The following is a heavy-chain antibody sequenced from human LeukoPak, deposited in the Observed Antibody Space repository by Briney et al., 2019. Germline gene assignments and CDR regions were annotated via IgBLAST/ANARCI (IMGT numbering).Heavy chain of an antibody. Sequence: SETLSLSCTVSGGSISSGGYFWSWIRQHPRNVLEWIGFISSSGSTYYNPSLKSRLTISVDTSKNQFSLRLTSVTAADTAVYFCARATNWNAFDCWGQGMLVTVSS. CDR3: ARATNWNAFDC. CDR2: ISSSGST. V-gene: IGHV4-31*03. CDR1: GGSISSGGYF. D-gene: IGHD1-1*01. J-gene: IGHJ4*02.